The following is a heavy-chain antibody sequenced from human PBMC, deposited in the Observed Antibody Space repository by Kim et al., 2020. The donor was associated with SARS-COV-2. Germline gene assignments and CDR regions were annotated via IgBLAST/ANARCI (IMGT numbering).Heavy chain of an antibody. D-gene: IGHD6-19*01. CDR2: MNPNSGNT. CDR1: GYTFTNYD. Sequence: ASVKVSCKASGYTFTNYDINWVRQATGQGLEWMGWMNPNSGNTGYAQKFQGRVTMTRNTPISTAYMELSSLRSEDTAVYYCTRGGGAVDGSKGWNYWGQGTLVTVSS. V-gene: IGHV1-8*01. J-gene: IGHJ4*02. CDR3: TRGGGAVDGSKGWNY.